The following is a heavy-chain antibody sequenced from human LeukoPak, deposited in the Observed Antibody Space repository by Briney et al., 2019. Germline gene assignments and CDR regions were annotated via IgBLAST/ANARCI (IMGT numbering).Heavy chain of an antibody. J-gene: IGHJ3*02. CDR3: ARNPLWFGEWENAFDI. D-gene: IGHD3-10*01. CDR1: GGSISSGGYY. CDR2: IYYSGST. V-gene: IGHV4-31*03. Sequence: SETLSLTCNVSGGSISSGGYYWSWIRQHPGKGLEWIGYIYYSGSTYYNPSLKSRVTISVGTSKNQFSLKLSSVTAADTAVYYCARNPLWFGEWENAFDIWGQGTMVTVSS.